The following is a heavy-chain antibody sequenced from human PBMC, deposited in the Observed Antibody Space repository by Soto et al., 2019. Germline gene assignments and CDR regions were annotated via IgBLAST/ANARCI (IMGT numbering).Heavy chain of an antibody. V-gene: IGHV4-39*01. Sequence: SETLSLTCTVSGGSISSSSYYWGWIRQPPGKGLEWIGSIFYSGSTYYNPSHKSRVTISVDTSKNQFSLKLSSVTAADTAVYYCARHLTYCSAGSCYSDFPYYGMDVWGQGTTVTVSS. CDR3: ARHLTYCSAGSCYSDFPYYGMDV. CDR2: IFYSGST. J-gene: IGHJ6*02. D-gene: IGHD2-15*01. CDR1: GGSISSSSYY.